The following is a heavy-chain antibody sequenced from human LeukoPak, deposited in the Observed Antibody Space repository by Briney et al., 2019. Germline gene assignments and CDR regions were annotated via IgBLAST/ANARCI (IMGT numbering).Heavy chain of an antibody. D-gene: IGHD6-19*01. J-gene: IGHJ4*02. CDR2: IYSGGST. CDR1: GFTVSSNY. Sequence: GGSLRLSCAASGFTVSSNYMSWVRQAPGKGLEWVSVIYSGGSTYYADSVKGRFTISRDNSKNTLYLQMNSLRAEDTAVYYCAKDPQQWLALNYFDYWGQGTLVTVSS. V-gene: IGHV3-53*01. CDR3: AKDPQQWLALNYFDY.